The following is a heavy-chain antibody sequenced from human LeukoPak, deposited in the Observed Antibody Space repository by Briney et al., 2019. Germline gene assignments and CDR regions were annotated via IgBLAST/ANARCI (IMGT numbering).Heavy chain of an antibody. CDR3: ARDRRDDYGGNLGWAFDI. Sequence: SETLSLTCAVYGGSFSGYYWSWIRQPPGKGLEWFGEINHSGSTNYNPSLKSRVTISVDTSKNQFSLKLSSVTAADTAVYYCARDRRDDYGGNLGWAFDIWGQGTMVTVSS. CDR1: GGSFSGYY. D-gene: IGHD4-23*01. J-gene: IGHJ3*02. V-gene: IGHV4-34*01. CDR2: INHSGST.